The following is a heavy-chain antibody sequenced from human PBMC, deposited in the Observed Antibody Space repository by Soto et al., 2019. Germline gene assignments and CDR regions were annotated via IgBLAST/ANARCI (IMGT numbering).Heavy chain of an antibody. CDR1: GFSFSKHN. Sequence: EVQLVESGGGLVQPGGSLRLSCAASGFSFSKHNMNWVRQAPGKGLEWISYISTSGSSIYYADSVKGRFTISRDNAKNALYLQMNSLRAEDTAVYYCARSGNYRLDCWGQGTLVTVSS. V-gene: IGHV3-48*01. CDR2: ISTSGSSI. CDR3: ARSGNYRLDC. D-gene: IGHD1-26*01. J-gene: IGHJ4*02.